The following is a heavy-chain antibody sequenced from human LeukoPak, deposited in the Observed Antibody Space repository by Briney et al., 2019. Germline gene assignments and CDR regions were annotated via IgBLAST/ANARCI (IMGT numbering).Heavy chain of an antibody. CDR2: ISGSGGTT. V-gene: IGHV3-23*01. CDR3: AKDRDTSSRYHHFDD. J-gene: IGHJ4*02. Sequence: PGGSLRLSCVVSGFIFSDYAMNWVRQAPGRGLEWVSVISGSGGTTFYADSVKGRFTISRDNSKKTLYLQMNSLRAEDTAVYYCAKDRDTSSRYHHFDDWGQGTQVTVSS. D-gene: IGHD6-13*01. CDR1: GFIFSDYA.